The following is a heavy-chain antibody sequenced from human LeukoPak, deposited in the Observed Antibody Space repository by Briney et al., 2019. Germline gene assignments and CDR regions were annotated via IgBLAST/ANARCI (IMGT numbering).Heavy chain of an antibody. D-gene: IGHD6-6*01. CDR2: ISSSSSYI. CDR1: GFTFSSYS. CDR3: AKDSRQLVEDWDAFDI. V-gene: IGHV3-21*04. J-gene: IGHJ3*02. Sequence: GGSLRLSCAASGFTFSSYSMNWVRQAPGKGLEWVSSISSSSSYIYYADSVKGRFTISRDNAKNSLYLQMNSLRAEDTALYYCAKDSRQLVEDWDAFDIWGQGTMVTVSS.